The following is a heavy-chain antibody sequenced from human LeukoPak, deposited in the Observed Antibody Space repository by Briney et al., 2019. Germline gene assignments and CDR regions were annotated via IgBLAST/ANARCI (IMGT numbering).Heavy chain of an antibody. CDR1: GFTFSSYA. J-gene: IGHJ5*02. V-gene: IGHV3-23*01. D-gene: IGHD1-1*01. Sequence: GGSLRLSCAASGFTFSSYAMSWVRQAPGKGLEWVSAISGSGGSTYYADSVKGRFTIYRDNSKNTLYLKMNSLRAEDTAVYYCAKDPTGTPFYNWFDPWGQGTLVTVSS. CDR2: ISGSGGST. CDR3: AKDPTGTPFYNWFDP.